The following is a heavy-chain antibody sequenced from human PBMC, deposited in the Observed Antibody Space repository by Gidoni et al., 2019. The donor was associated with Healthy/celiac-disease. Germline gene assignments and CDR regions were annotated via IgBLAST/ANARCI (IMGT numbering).Heavy chain of an antibody. J-gene: IGHJ3*02. V-gene: IGHV4-4*02. CDR2: IYHSGST. Sequence: GLEWIGEIYHSGSTNYNPSLKSRVTISVDKSKNQFSLKLSSVTAADTAVYYCAREAGYSGYDDAFDIWGQGTMVTVSS. CDR3: AREAGYSGYDDAFDI. D-gene: IGHD5-12*01.